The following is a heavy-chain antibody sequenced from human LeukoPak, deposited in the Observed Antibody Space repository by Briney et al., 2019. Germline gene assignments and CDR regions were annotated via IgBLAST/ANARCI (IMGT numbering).Heavy chain of an antibody. J-gene: IGHJ4*02. CDR3: ASLRKNYYDSSGYYND. Sequence: ASVKVSCKASGYTFTGYYMHWVRQAPGQGLEWMGIINPSGGSTSYAQKFQGRVTMTRDMFTSTVYMELSSLRSEDTAVYYCASLRKNYYDSSGYYNDWGQGTLVTVSS. CDR2: INPSGGST. D-gene: IGHD3-22*01. CDR1: GYTFTGYY. V-gene: IGHV1-46*01.